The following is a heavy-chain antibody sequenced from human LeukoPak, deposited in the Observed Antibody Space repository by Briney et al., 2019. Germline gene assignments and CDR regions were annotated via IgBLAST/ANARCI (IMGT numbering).Heavy chain of an antibody. CDR2: INHSGST. CDR3: ARGPPRGYSGYGRGMDV. V-gene: IGHV4-34*01. Sequence: SETLSLTCAVYGVSFSGYYWSWIRQPPGKGLEWIGEINHSGSTNYNPSLKNRVTISVDTSKNQFSLKLSSVSAADTAVYYCARGPPRGYSGYGRGMDVWGQGTTVTVSS. D-gene: IGHD5-12*01. CDR1: GVSFSGYY. J-gene: IGHJ6*02.